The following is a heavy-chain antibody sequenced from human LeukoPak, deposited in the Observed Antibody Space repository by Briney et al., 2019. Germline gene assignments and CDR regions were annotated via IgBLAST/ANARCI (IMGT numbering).Heavy chain of an antibody. CDR2: IWYDGSNK. CDR1: GFTFSSYG. CDR3: AKVKRYSSGWYFDY. Sequence: GGSLRLSCAASGFTFSSYGMHWVRQAPGKGLEWVAVIWYDGSNKYYADSVKGRFTISRDNSKNTLYLQMNSLRAEDTAVYYCAKVKRYSSGWYFDYWGQGTLVTVSS. J-gene: IGHJ4*02. V-gene: IGHV3-33*06. D-gene: IGHD6-19*01.